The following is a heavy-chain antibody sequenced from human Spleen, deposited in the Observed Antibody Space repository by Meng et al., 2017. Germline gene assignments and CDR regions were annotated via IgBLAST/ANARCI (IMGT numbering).Heavy chain of an antibody. CDR1: GFTFSDYY. Sequence: GESLKISCAASGFTFSDYYMSWVRQAPGKGLEWVSSISSESAHILYAESVKGRFIISRDNAKNSLYLQMNSLRAEDTAVYYCARGRSVWDFDYWGQGTLVTVSS. CDR3: ARGRSVWDFDY. CDR2: ISSESAHI. V-gene: IGHV3-69-1*01. D-gene: IGHD5/OR15-5a*01. J-gene: IGHJ4*02.